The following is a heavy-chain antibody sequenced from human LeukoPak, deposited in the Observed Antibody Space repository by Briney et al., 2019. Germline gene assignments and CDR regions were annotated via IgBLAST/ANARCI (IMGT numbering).Heavy chain of an antibody. CDR2: ISGSGDSV. CDR1: GFTFSSYV. CDR3: AKDSRRERVAFDI. V-gene: IGHV3-23*01. Sequence: GGSLRLSCSASGFTFSSYVLSWVRQVPGKGPEWVSAISGSGDSVYYADSVKGRFTISRDNSKNSLYLQMNSLRTEDTALYYCAKDSRRERVAFDIWGHGTMVTVSS. J-gene: IGHJ3*02. D-gene: IGHD1-26*01.